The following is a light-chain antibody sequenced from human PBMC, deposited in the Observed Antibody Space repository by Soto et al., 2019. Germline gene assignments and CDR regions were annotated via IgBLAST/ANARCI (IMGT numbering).Light chain of an antibody. Sequence: EIVLTQSPGTLSLSPGERATLSFRASQSVSSSYLAWYQQKPGQAPRLLIYGASSRATGIPDRFSGSGSGTDSTLTISRLEPEDFAVYYCQQYNNWPRTFGQGTKVDIK. CDR2: GAS. J-gene: IGKJ1*01. CDR1: QSVSSSY. V-gene: IGKV3-20*01. CDR3: QQYNNWPRT.